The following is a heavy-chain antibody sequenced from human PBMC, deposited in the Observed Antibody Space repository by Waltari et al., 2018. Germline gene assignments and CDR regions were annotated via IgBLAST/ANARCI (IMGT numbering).Heavy chain of an antibody. Sequence: EVQLVESGGGLVQPGGSLRLSCAASGFTFSSYAMSWVRQAPGKGLEWVSAISGSGGSTYYADSVKGRFTISRDNAKNSLYLQMNSLRADDTAVYYCARDSNWAFDYWGQGMLVTVSS. V-gene: IGHV3-23*04. CDR1: GFTFSSYA. J-gene: IGHJ4*02. CDR2: ISGSGGST. CDR3: ARDSNWAFDY. D-gene: IGHD7-27*01.